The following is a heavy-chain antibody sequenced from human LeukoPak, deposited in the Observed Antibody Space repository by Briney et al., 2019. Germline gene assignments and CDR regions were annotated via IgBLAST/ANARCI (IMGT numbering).Heavy chain of an antibody. D-gene: IGHD5-18*01. CDR3: ARVDTAMVHFDY. CDR2: IYYSGST. CDR1: GGSISSYY. Sequence: SETLSLTCTVSGGSISSYYWSWVRQPPGKGLEWIGYIYYSGSTSYNPSLKSRVTISVDTSKNRFSLDLSSVTAADTAVYYCARVDTAMVHFDYWGQGTLVTVSS. J-gene: IGHJ4*02. V-gene: IGHV4-59*01.